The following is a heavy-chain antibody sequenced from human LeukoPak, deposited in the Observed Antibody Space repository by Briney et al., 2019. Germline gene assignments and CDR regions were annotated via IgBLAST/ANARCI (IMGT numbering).Heavy chain of an antibody. D-gene: IGHD1-26*01. CDR2: ISWNSGSI. V-gene: IGHV3-9*01. Sequence: GRSLRLSCAASGFTFDDYAMHWVRQAPGKGLEWVSGISWNSGSIGYADSVKGRFIISRDNAKNSLYLQMNSLRAEDTALYYCAKEGATNAFDIWGQGTMVTVSS. J-gene: IGHJ3*02. CDR3: AKEGATNAFDI. CDR1: GFTFDDYA.